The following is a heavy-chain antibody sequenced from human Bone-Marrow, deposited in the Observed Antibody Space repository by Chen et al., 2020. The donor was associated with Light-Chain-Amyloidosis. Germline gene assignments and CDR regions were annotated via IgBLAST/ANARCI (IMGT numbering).Heavy chain of an antibody. J-gene: IGHJ6*02. CDR1: GFTFSRHW. CDR3: ARWADEKKMDV. V-gene: IGHV3-7*01. Sequence: EVQLVESGGGLVQPGGSLRLFCVASGFTFSRHWMSWVRQAPGKGLEWVANIKQDGSEKYYADSVKGRFTISRDNSMNTLYLQMNSLRVEDTAVYYCARWADEKKMDVWGQGTTVTVSS. CDR2: IKQDGSEK.